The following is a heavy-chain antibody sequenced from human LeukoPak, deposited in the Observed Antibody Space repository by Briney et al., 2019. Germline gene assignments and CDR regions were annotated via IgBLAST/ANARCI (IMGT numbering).Heavy chain of an antibody. CDR2: ISGSGGST. Sequence: GGSLRLSCAASGFNFRSYAMSWVRQAPGKGLEWVSAISGSGGSTYYADSVKGRFTISRDNSKNTLYLQMNSLRAEDTAVYYCAKVGDYVDYYFDYWGQGTLVTVSS. D-gene: IGHD4-17*01. CDR1: GFNFRSYA. V-gene: IGHV3-23*01. J-gene: IGHJ4*02. CDR3: AKVGDYVDYYFDY.